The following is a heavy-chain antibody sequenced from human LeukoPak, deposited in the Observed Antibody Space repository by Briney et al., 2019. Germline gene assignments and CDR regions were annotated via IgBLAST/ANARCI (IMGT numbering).Heavy chain of an antibody. CDR2: IYTSGST. CDR1: GGSISSYY. V-gene: IGHV4-4*07. J-gene: IGHJ2*01. CDR3: ARWIQLWLPDWYFDL. Sequence: TSETPSLTCTVSGGSISSYYWSWIRQPAGKGLEWIGRIYTSGSTNYNPSLKSRVTMSVDTSKNQFSLKLSSVTAADTAVYYCARWIQLWLPDWYFDLWGRGTLVTVSS. D-gene: IGHD5-18*01.